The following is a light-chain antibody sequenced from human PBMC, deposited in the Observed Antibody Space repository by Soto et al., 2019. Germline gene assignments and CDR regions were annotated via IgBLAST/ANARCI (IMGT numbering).Light chain of an antibody. CDR2: AAS. J-gene: IGKJ4*01. Sequence: IQMTQSPPSLSATVGDRVTITCRASRSISDCLNWYKQKPGEAPELLIYAASTLQSGVPSRFSGSGFGTDFTLTISSLQPEDSAAYYCQQSHSSPLTFGGGTKVEFK. CDR1: RSISDC. V-gene: IGKV1-39*01. CDR3: QQSHSSPLT.